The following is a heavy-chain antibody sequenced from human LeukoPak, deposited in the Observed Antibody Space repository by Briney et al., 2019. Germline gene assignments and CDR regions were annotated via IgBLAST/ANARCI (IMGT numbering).Heavy chain of an antibody. CDR2: INPSGSST. CDR1: GYSFTSHY. Sequence: ASVKVSCKASGYSFTSHYMHWVRQAPGQGLEWMGLINPSGSSTLYAQKFQGRVTMTRDMSTSTVYMELSSLRSEDTAVYYCARGPSITMVRGGQWYYYMDVWGKGTTVTISS. V-gene: IGHV1-46*01. D-gene: IGHD3-10*01. CDR3: ARGPSITMVRGGQWYYYMDV. J-gene: IGHJ6*03.